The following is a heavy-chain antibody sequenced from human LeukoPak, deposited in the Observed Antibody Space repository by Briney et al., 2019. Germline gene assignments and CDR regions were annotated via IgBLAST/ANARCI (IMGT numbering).Heavy chain of an antibody. V-gene: IGHV6-1*01. CDR1: GDSVSSNSAA. CDR2: TYYRSKWYN. Sequence: SQTLSLTCAISGDSVSSNSAAWNWIRQSPSRGLEWLGRTYYRSKWYNDYAVSVKSRITINPDTSKNQSSLQLNSVTPEDTAVYYCARDPCSGGSCPFEFDYWGQGTLVTVSS. D-gene: IGHD2-15*01. J-gene: IGHJ4*02. CDR3: ARDPCSGGSCPFEFDY.